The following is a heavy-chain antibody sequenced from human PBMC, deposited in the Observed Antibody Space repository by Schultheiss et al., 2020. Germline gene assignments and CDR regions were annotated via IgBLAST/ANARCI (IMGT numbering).Heavy chain of an antibody. CDR1: GGSFSGYY. J-gene: IGHJ6*02. CDR2: INHSGST. CDR3: ARDLYYYDSSGEGMDV. Sequence: SETLSLTCAVYGGSFSGYYWSWIRQPPGKGLEWIGEINHSGSTNYNPSLKSRVTISVDTSKNQFSLKLSSVTAADTAVYYCARDLYYYDSSGEGMDVWGQGTTVTVS. D-gene: IGHD3-22*01. V-gene: IGHV4-34*01.